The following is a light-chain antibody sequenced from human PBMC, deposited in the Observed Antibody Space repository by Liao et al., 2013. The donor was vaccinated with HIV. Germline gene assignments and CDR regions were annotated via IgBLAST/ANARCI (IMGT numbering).Light chain of an antibody. CDR1: KLGDKF. J-gene: IGLJ2*01. Sequence: SYELTQPPSLSVSPGQTATITCYGDKLGDKFTTWYQQRPGQSPVLVIHQDTKRPSGIPERFSGSNSGNTATLSISGTQPLDEADYYCQTWHISTLILGGGTKLTVL. CDR3: QTWHISTLI. V-gene: IGLV3-1*01. CDR2: QDT.